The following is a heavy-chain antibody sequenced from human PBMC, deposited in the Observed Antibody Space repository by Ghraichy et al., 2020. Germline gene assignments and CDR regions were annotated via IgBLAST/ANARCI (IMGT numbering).Heavy chain of an antibody. CDR3: AVGFGELLLGCWFDP. CDR2: IYYSGST. V-gene: IGHV4-39*01. J-gene: IGHJ5*02. Sequence: GSLRLSCTVSGGSISSSSYYWGWIRQPPGKGLEWIGSIYYSGSTYYNPSLKSRVTISVDTSKNQFSLKLSSVTAADTAVYYCAVGFGELLLGCWFDPWGQGTLVTVSS. CDR1: GGSISSSSYY. D-gene: IGHD3-10*01.